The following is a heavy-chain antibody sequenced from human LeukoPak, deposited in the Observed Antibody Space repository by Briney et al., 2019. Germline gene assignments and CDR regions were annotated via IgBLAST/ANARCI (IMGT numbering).Heavy chain of an antibody. CDR3: ARGANMYDILTGAFDY. V-gene: IGHV1-69*01. CDR2: FIPIFGTA. J-gene: IGHJ4*02. CDR1: GGTFSSYA. D-gene: IGHD3-9*01. Sequence: SVKVSCKASGGTFSSYAISWVRQAPGQGLEWMGGFIPIFGTANYAQKFQGRVTITADESTSTAYMELSSLRSEDTAVYYCARGANMYDILTGAFDYWGQGTLVTVSS.